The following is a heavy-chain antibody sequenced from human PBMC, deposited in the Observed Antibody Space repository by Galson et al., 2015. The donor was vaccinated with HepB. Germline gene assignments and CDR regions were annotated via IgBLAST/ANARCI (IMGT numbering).Heavy chain of an antibody. CDR1: GFTFSSYS. Sequence: SLRLSCAASGFTFSSYSMNWVRQAPGKGLEWVSSISSSSSYIYYADSVKGRFTIPRDNAKNSLYLQMNSLRAEDTAVYYCARPSAYDILTGFDYWGQGTLVTVSS. J-gene: IGHJ4*02. CDR3: ARPSAYDILTGFDY. D-gene: IGHD3-9*01. CDR2: ISSSSSYI. V-gene: IGHV3-21*01.